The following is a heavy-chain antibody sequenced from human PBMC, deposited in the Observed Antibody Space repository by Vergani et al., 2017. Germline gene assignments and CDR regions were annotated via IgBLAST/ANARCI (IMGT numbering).Heavy chain of an antibody. Sequence: QVQLVQSGAEVKKPGASVKVSCKASGYTFTSYYMHWVRQAPGQGLEWMGIINPSGGSTSYAQKFQGRVTMTRDTSTRTVYMELSSLRSEDTAGYYCARAYYDILTGYNNWFDPWGQGTLVTVSS. CDR3: ARAYYDILTGYNNWFDP. D-gene: IGHD3-9*01. CDR1: GYTFTSYY. CDR2: INPSGGST. J-gene: IGHJ5*02. V-gene: IGHV1-46*01.